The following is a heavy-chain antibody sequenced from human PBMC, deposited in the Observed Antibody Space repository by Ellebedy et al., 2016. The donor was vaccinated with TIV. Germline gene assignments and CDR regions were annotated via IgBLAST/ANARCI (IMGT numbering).Heavy chain of an antibody. CDR3: ARAAAAGFFWYFDL. J-gene: IGHJ2*01. Sequence: AASVKVSCKASGYTFTSYPLNWVRQAPGQRLEWLGWINTNTGNPTYAPCFTGRFVFSLDTSVSTAYLHISSLKAEDTAIYYCARAAAAGFFWYFDLWGRGTLVTVSS. CDR1: GYTFTSYP. V-gene: IGHV7-4-1*02. D-gene: IGHD6-13*01. CDR2: INTNTGNP.